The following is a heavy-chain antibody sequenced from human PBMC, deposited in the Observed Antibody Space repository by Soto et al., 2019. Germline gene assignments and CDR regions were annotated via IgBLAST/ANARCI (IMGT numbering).Heavy chain of an antibody. CDR1: GGSFSGYY. CDR2: INHSGST. V-gene: IGHV4-34*01. J-gene: IGHJ1*01. Sequence: SETLSLTCAVYGGSFSGYYWSWIRQPPGKGLEWIGEINHSGSTNYNPSLKSRVTISVDTSKNQFSLKLSSVTAADTAVYYCAIFHSGFHRRSLLAYCGQGTLVPGSS. D-gene: IGHD2-21*01. CDR3: AIFHSGFHRRSLLAY.